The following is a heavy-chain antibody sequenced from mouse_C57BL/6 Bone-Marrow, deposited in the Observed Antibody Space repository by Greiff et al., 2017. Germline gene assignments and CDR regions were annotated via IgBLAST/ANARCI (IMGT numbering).Heavy chain of an antibody. J-gene: IGHJ4*01. CDR3: ARDRDYYSNYYAMDY. D-gene: IGHD2-5*01. CDR2: ISYDGSN. CDR1: GYSITSGYY. V-gene: IGHV3-6*01. Sequence: EVQVVESGPGLVKPSQSLSLTCSVTGYSITSGYYWNWIRQFPGNKLEWMGYISYDGSNNYNPSLKNRISITRDTSKNQFFLKLNSVTTEDTATYYCARDRDYYSNYYAMDYWGQGTSVTVSS.